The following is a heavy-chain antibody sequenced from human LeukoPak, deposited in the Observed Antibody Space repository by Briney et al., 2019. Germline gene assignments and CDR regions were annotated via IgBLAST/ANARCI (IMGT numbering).Heavy chain of an antibody. D-gene: IGHD3-16*01. V-gene: IGHV4-39*07. CDR3: ARAGGAAGYNWFDP. CDR1: GGSISSSSYY. Sequence: SETLSLTCTVSGGSISSSSYYWGWIRQPPGKGLEWTGSIYYSGSTYYNPSLKSRVTISVDTSKNQFSLKLSSVTAADTAVYYCARAGGAAGYNWFDPWGQGTLVTVSS. J-gene: IGHJ5*02. CDR2: IYYSGST.